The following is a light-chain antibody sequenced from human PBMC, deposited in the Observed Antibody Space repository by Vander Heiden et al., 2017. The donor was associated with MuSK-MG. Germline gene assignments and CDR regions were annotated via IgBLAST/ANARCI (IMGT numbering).Light chain of an antibody. CDR1: SSNIGAGYD. CDR3: QSYDSSRSGNWV. V-gene: IGLV1-40*01. J-gene: IGLJ3*02. Sequence: QSVLTQPPSVSGAPGQRVTISCTGSSSNIGAGYDVHWYQQLPGTAPKLLIYGNSNRPSGVPDRFSGSTSGTSASLAITGLQAEEEAVYYCQSYDSSRSGNWVFGGGTKRTVL. CDR2: GNS.